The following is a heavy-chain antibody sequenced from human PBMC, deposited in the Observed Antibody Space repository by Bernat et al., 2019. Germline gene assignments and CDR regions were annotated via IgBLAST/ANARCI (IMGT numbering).Heavy chain of an antibody. CDR2: IWYDGSNK. J-gene: IGHJ4*02. CDR1: GFTFSSYG. CDR3: ASDNRVYALDY. Sequence: QVQLVESGGGVVQPGRSLRLSCAASGFTFSSYGMHWVRQAPGKGLEWVAVIWYDGSNKYYADSVKGRFTISRDNSKNTLYLQMNSLRAEDTAVYYCASDNRVYALDYWGQGTLVTVSS. D-gene: IGHD2-8*01. V-gene: IGHV3-33*01.